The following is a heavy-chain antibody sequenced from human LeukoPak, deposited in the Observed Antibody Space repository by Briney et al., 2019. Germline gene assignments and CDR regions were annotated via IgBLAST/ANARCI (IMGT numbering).Heavy chain of an antibody. V-gene: IGHV4-34*01. Sequence: SETLSLTCAVYGGSFSGYYWSWIRQPPGKGLEWIGEINHSGSTNYNPSLKSRVTISVDTSKNQFSLKLSSVTAADTAVYYCARRKPLAFYGSGSPGGVDNWFDPWGQGTLVTVSS. J-gene: IGHJ5*02. CDR3: ARRKPLAFYGSGSPGGVDNWFDP. CDR2: INHSGST. D-gene: IGHD3-10*01. CDR1: GGSFSGYY.